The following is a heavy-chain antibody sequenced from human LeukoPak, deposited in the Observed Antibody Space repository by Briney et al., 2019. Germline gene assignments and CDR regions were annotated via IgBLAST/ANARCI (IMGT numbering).Heavy chain of an antibody. D-gene: IGHD2-15*01. CDR2: INPSGGST. Sequence: RASVKVSCKASGYTFTSYYMHWVRQAPGQGLEWMGIINPSGGSTSYAQKFQGRVTMTRDTSTSTVYMELSSLRSDDTAVYYCARDCSGGSCYLYFDYWGQGTLVTVSS. J-gene: IGHJ4*02. CDR3: ARDCSGGSCYLYFDY. V-gene: IGHV1-46*01. CDR1: GYTFTSYY.